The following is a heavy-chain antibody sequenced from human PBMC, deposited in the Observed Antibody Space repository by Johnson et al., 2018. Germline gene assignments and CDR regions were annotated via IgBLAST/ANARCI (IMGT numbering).Heavy chain of an antibody. D-gene: IGHD5-18*01. CDR2: LSSNGGST. J-gene: IGHJ6*03. V-gene: IGHV3-64*01. Sequence: EVQLVESGGGLVKPGGSLRLSCAASGFTFSSYAMHWVRQAPGKGLEYVSALSSNGGSTYYANSVRGRFTISRDNYKDTLYLQKGSLRAEDMAVYDCARDGSYSYGYYMDVWGKGTTVTVSS. CDR1: GFTFSSYA. CDR3: ARDGSYSYGYYMDV.